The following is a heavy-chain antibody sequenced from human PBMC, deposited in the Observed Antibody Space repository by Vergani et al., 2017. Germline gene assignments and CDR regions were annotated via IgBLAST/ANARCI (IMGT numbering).Heavy chain of an antibody. V-gene: IGHV3-23*01. CDR1: GFTFSSYA. CDR3: AKTLTVTYSSSWYAGDDAFDI. CDR2: IRGSGGST. J-gene: IGHJ3*02. D-gene: IGHD6-13*01. Sequence: EVQLLESGGGLVQPGGSLRLSCAASGFTFSSYAMSWVRQAPGKGLEWVSAIRGSGGSTYYADSVKGRFTISRDNSKNTLYLQMNSLRAEDTAVYYCAKTLTVTYSSSWYAGDDAFDIWGQGTMVTVSS.